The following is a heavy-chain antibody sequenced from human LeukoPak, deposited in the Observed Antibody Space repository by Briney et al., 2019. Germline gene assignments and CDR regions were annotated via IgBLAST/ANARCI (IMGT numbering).Heavy chain of an antibody. CDR3: ARIFDY. J-gene: IGHJ4*02. Sequence: KPSETLSLTCTVSGGSISSYYWGWIRQPPGKGLEWIGSVYYDGNTYYRPSLKSRVTISVDTSKNQFSLKLTSVTAADTAVYYCARIFDYWGQGTLVTVSS. CDR1: GGSISSYY. V-gene: IGHV4-39*07. CDR2: VYYDGNT.